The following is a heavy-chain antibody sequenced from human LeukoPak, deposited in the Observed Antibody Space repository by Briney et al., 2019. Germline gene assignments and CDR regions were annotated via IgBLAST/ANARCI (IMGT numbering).Heavy chain of an antibody. CDR3: ARSPESGGNVFDI. D-gene: IGHD3-16*01. Sequence: GGSLRLSCAASGFTFSDHYIDWVRQAPGKGLEWVGRSRNKANGYTTEYGASVKGRFSISRDDSKNSVYLQMNSLKIEDTAVYYCARSPESGGNVFDIWGQGTMVTVSS. CDR2: SRNKANGYTT. CDR1: GFTFSDHY. V-gene: IGHV3-72*01. J-gene: IGHJ3*02.